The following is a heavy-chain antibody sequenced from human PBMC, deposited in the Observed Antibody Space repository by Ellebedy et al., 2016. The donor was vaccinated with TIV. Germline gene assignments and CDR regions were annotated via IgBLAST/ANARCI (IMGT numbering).Heavy chain of an antibody. CDR2: INSDGRTI. D-gene: IGHD3-9*01. V-gene: IGHV3-74*01. CDR3: ARQFDQPAR. Sequence: GESLKISCAASGFSFSTYGMHWVRQTPGKGLEWVSRINSDGRTITYADSVRGRFTISRDNAKNTVFLEMNSLRVDDTAVYYCARQFDQPARWGQGTLVTVSS. CDR1: GFSFSTYG. J-gene: IGHJ4*02.